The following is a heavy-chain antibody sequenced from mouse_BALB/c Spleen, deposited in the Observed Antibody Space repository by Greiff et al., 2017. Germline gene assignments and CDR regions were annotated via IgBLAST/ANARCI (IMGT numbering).Heavy chain of an antibody. D-gene: IGHD2-1*01. CDR2: ISSGGST. CDR1: GFTFSSYA. CDR3: ARRGGNYVRDAMDY. V-gene: IGHV5-6-5*01. J-gene: IGHJ4*01. Sequence: EVQVVESGGGLVKPGGSLKLSCAASGFTFSSYAMSWVRQTPEKRLEWVASISSGGSTYYPDSVKGRFTISRDNARNILYLQMSSLRSEDTAMYYCARRGGNYVRDAMDYWGQGTSVTVSS.